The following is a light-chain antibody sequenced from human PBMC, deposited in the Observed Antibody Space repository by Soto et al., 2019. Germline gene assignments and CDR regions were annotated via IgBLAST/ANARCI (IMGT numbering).Light chain of an antibody. V-gene: IGKV3-11*01. CDR1: QSVSTY. CDR3: QQRSDWPST. CDR2: DAS. Sequence: EIVLTQSPATLSLSPGEGATLSCRASQSVSTYLAWYQQKPGQAPGLLIYDASNRATGIPARFSGSGSGTDFTLTISSLEPEDFAVYYCQQRSDWPSTFGQGTKVDIK. J-gene: IGKJ1*01.